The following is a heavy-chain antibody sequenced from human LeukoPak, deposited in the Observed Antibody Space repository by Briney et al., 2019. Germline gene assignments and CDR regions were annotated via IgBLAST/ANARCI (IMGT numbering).Heavy chain of an antibody. Sequence: ASVKVSCKASGGTFNSYAISWVRQAPGQGLEWMGWISAYNGNTNYAQKLQGRVTMTTDTSTSTAYMELRSLRSDDTAVYYCARVGSGDYYFDYWGQGTLVTVSS. CDR1: GGTFNSYA. CDR3: ARVGSGDYYFDY. CDR2: ISAYNGNT. J-gene: IGHJ4*02. D-gene: IGHD3-10*01. V-gene: IGHV1-18*01.